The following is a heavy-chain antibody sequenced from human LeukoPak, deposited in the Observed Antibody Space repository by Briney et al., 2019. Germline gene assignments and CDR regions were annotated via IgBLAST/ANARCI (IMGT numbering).Heavy chain of an antibody. D-gene: IGHD6-13*01. V-gene: IGHV4-39*01. J-gene: IGHJ4*02. CDR1: GGSIGSSSYY. CDR3: ARYISSGNDY. CDR2: IYYSGST. Sequence: PSETLSLTCTVSGGSIGSSSYYWGWIRQPPGKGLEWIGSIYYSGSTYYNPSLKSRVTISVDTSKNQFSLKLSSVTAADTAVYYCARYISSGNDYWGQGSLVTVSS.